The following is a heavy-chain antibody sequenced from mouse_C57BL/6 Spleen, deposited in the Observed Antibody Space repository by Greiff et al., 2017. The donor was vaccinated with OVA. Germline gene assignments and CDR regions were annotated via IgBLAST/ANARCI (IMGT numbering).Heavy chain of an antibody. CDR2: INPSSGYT. Sequence: QVQLKESGAELARPGASVKMSCKASGYTFTSYTMHWVKQRPGQGLEWIGYINPSSGYTKYNQKFKDKATLTADKSSSTAYMQMSSLTSEDSAVYYCARWPDGAYWGQGTLVTVSA. J-gene: IGHJ3*01. CDR3: ARWPDGAY. CDR1: GYTFTSYT. V-gene: IGHV1-4*01.